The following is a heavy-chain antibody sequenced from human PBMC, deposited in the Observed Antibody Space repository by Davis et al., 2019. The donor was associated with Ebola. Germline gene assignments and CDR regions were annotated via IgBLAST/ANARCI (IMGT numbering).Heavy chain of an antibody. CDR2: ISSSSSYI. CDR1: GFTFSSYS. V-gene: IGHV3-21*01. D-gene: IGHD5-12*01. J-gene: IGHJ4*02. Sequence: PGGSLRLSCAASGFTFSSYSMNWVRQAPGKGLEWVSSISSSSSYIYYADSVKGRFTISRDNAKNSLYLQMNSLRAEDTAVYYCARENWVDIVATFDYWGQGTLVTVSS. CDR3: ARENWVDIVATFDY.